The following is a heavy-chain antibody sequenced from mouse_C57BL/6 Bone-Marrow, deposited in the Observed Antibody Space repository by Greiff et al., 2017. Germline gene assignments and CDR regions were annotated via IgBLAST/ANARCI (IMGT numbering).Heavy chain of an antibody. CDR3: ARHLGYFDY. V-gene: IGHV1-82*01. D-gene: IGHD2-10*02. Sequence: VQLQQSGPELVKPGASVKISCKASGYAFSSSWMNWVKQRPGKGLEWIGRIYPGDGDTNYNGKFKGKATLTADKSSSTAYMQLSSLTSEDAAVYFCARHLGYFDYWGQGTTLTDSS. J-gene: IGHJ2*01. CDR2: IYPGDGDT. CDR1: GYAFSSSW.